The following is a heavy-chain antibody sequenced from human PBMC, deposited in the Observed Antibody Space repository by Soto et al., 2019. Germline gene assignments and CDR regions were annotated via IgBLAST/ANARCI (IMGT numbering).Heavy chain of an antibody. CDR2: ISGSGGST. Sequence: GGSLRLSFAASGFTFSSYSMNWVRQAPGKGLEWVSAISGSGGSTYYADSVKGRFTISRDNSKNTLYLQMNSPRAEDTAGYYCAKPRITTFAEWGKGTRVTVS. D-gene: IGHD3-10*02. CDR3: AKPRITTFAE. CDR1: GFTFSSYS. V-gene: IGHV3-23*01. J-gene: IGHJ1*01.